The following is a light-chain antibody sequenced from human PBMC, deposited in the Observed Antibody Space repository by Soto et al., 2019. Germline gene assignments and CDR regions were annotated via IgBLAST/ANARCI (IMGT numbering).Light chain of an antibody. Sequence: EIVLTQSPGTLSLSPGERATLSCRASQSVSSSYLAWYQHKPGQAPRLLIYGTSSRATGIPDRFSGSGSGTDFTLTISRLGPEDVAVFYCQQYGTSPVTFGQGNKVEIK. J-gene: IGKJ1*01. V-gene: IGKV3-20*01. CDR2: GTS. CDR1: QSVSSSY. CDR3: QQYGTSPVT.